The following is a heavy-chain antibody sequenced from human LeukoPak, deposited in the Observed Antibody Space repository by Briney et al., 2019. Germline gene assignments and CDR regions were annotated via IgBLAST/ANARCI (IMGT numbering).Heavy chain of an antibody. V-gene: IGHV4-61*01. CDR1: GASVSSSNYY. D-gene: IGHD2-2*01. Sequence: PPETLSLTCTVSGASVSSSNYYWSWIRQPPGKGLEWIGYIYYSGSTNYNPSLKSRVTISVDTSKNQFSLKLSSVTAADTAVYYCARDYCTTTRCYPNYFDYWGQGTLVTVSS. CDR2: IYYSGST. CDR3: ARDYCTTTRCYPNYFDY. J-gene: IGHJ4*02.